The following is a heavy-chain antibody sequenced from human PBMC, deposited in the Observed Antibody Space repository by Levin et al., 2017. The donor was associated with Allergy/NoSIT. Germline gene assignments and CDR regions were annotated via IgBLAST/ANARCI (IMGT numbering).Heavy chain of an antibody. Sequence: GGSLRLSCAASGFTFSNFWMSWVRQAPGKGLEWVANIKQDGREKDYVDPVKGRFTISRDNAKNSLYLQMNSVIVEDTAVYYCAAISWLAFDYWGQGTPVTVPS. D-gene: IGHD6-19*01. CDR1: GFTFSNFW. V-gene: IGHV3-7*01. CDR2: IKQDGREK. J-gene: IGHJ4*02. CDR3: AAISWLAFDY.